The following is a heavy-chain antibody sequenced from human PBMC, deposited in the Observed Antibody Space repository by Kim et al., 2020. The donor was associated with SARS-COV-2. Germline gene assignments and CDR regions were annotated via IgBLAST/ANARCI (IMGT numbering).Heavy chain of an antibody. V-gene: IGHV1-3*01. J-gene: IGHJ4*02. CDR3: ARGGLLTMIVVVITTYLDY. D-gene: IGHD3-22*01. CDR1: GYTFTSYA. CDR2: INAGNGNT. Sequence: ASVKVSCKASGYTFTSYAMHWVRQAPGQRLEWMGWINAGNGNTNYSQKFQGRVTITRDTSASTAYMELSSLRSEDTAVYYCARGGLLTMIVVVITTYLDYWGQGTLVTVSS.